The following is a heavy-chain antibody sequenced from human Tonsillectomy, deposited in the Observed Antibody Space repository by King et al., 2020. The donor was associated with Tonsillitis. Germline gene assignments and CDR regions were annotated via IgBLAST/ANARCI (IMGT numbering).Heavy chain of an antibody. D-gene: IGHD2-15*01. Sequence: VQLQESGPGLVKPSETLSPPCTVSGYSISSGFYWGWIRQPPGKGLEWIGSIYIYHSESTYYNPSLKSRVPITVDTSKNQFSLKLRSVTAADTAVYFCAREGYCSGGSCYMTWFDPWGQGTLVTVSS. CDR1: GYSISSGFY. J-gene: IGHJ5*02. CDR3: AREGYCSGGSCYMTWFDP. V-gene: IGHV4-38-2*02. CDR2: IYHSEST.